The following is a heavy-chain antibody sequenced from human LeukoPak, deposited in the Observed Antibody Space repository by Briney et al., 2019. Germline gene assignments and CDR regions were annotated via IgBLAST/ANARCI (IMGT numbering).Heavy chain of an antibody. Sequence: SETLSLTCTASGGSISSYYWSWIRQPPGKGLEWIGYIYYSGSTNYNPSLKSRVTISVDTSKNQFSLKLSSVTAADTAVYYCARTAAAPYYYYYYMDVWGKGTTVTVSS. D-gene: IGHD6-13*01. CDR1: GGSISSYY. J-gene: IGHJ6*03. V-gene: IGHV4-59*01. CDR2: IYYSGST. CDR3: ARTAAAPYYYYYYMDV.